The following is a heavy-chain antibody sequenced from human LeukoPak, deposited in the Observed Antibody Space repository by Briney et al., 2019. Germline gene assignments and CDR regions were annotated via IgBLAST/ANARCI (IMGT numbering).Heavy chain of an antibody. CDR1: GGSIRSSSYY. J-gene: IGHJ4*02. CDR3: AGQVVAVAGTGYFNY. Sequence: SETLSLTCTVSGGSIRSSSYYWGWIRQPPGKGLEWIGSIYYSGSTYYNASLKSRGTISVDTSKNQFSLKLNSVTAADTAVYFCAGQVVAVAGTGYFNYWGQGTLVTVSS. D-gene: IGHD6-19*01. V-gene: IGHV4-39*01. CDR2: IYYSGST.